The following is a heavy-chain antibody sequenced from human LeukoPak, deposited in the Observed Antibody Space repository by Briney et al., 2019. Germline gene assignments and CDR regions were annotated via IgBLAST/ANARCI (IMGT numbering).Heavy chain of an antibody. Sequence: GGSLRLSSAAPGFTLNSYSMKRVSQDPRKGLAMVSYISSSSSTIYYADSVKGRFTISRDNAKNSLYLQMNSLRAEDTAVYYCASQQWLVPPFDYWGQGTLVTVSS. V-gene: IGHV3-48*01. CDR1: GFTLNSYS. D-gene: IGHD6-19*01. J-gene: IGHJ4*02. CDR3: ASQQWLVPPFDY. CDR2: ISSSSSTI.